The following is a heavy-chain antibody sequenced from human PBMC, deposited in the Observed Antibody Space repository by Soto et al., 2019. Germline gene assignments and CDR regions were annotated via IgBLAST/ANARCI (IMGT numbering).Heavy chain of an antibody. CDR3: ARGRYFDWKQTCGGMDV. Sequence: SETLSLTCTVFGGSVSSGSYYWSWIRQPPGKGLKWIGYIYNSGSTNYNNSLKNRVTISVDTSKNQFSLKLSSVTAADTAVYYCARGRYFDWKQTCGGMDVWGQGTTVTVSS. CDR2: IYNSGST. V-gene: IGHV4-61*01. J-gene: IGHJ6*02. CDR1: GGSVSSGSYY. D-gene: IGHD3-9*01.